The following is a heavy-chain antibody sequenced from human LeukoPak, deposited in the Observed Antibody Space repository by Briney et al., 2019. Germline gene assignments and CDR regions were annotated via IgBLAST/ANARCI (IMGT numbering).Heavy chain of an antibody. D-gene: IGHD1-1*01. V-gene: IGHV3-48*04. CDR1: GMTLSIIS. J-gene: IGHJ4*02. CDR3: ADNLSR. CDR2: IDKSSDPI. Sequence: PGGSLRLSCAASGMTLSIISMNWVRQAPGKGLEWISYIDKSSDPIYYADSVKGRFTISRDIARNSLFLQMNSLRAEDTAVYFCADNLSRWGQGTLVTVSS.